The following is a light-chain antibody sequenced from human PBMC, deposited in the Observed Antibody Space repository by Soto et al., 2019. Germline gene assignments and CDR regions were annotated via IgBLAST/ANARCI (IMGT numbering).Light chain of an antibody. J-gene: IGLJ1*01. CDR1: SSDVGAYDY. Sequence: QSVLTQPPSASGSPGQSVTISCTGTSSDVGAYDYVSWYQQHPGKAPKLMIYEINKRPSGVPDRFSGSKSGNTASLTVSGRQAEDEADYYCSSFAGSNNFPYVFGTGTKLTV. CDR3: SSFAGSNNFPYV. V-gene: IGLV2-8*01. CDR2: EIN.